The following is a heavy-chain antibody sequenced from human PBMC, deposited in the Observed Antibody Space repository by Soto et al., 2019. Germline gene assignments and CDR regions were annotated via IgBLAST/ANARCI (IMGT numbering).Heavy chain of an antibody. J-gene: IGHJ6*02. CDR2: IYHSGST. V-gene: IGHV4-4*02. CDR1: GGSISSSNW. CDR3: ARDRYYDSSGYSPNYYYGMDV. D-gene: IGHD3-22*01. Sequence: QVQLQESGPGLVKPSGTLSLTCAVSGGSISSSNWWSWVRQPPGKGLEWIGEIYHSGSTNYNPSLKSRVTISVDKSQNQFSLKLSSVTAADTAVYYCARDRYYDSSGYSPNYYYGMDVWGQGTTVTVSS.